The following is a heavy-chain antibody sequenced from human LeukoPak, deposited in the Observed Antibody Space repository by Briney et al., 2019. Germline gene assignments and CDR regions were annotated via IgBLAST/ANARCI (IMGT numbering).Heavy chain of an antibody. CDR2: INSDGTLM. CDR1: GFTFSSYW. D-gene: IGHD3-9*01. Sequence: PGGSLRLSCAASGFTFSSYWMHWVRQAPGKGLVWVSRINSDGTLMSYADSVKGRFTISRDNAKNTLYLQMNSLRAEDTAVYYCARDPLVYYFDYWGQGTLVTVSS. J-gene: IGHJ4*02. CDR3: ARDPLVYYFDY. V-gene: IGHV3-74*01.